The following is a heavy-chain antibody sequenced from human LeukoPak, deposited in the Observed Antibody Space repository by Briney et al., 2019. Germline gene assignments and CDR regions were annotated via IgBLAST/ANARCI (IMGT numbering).Heavy chain of an antibody. D-gene: IGHD1-7*01. CDR2: ISGVGGNT. CDR3: AKGPKLGGRFHCDS. CDR1: GFTFNNYA. Sequence: PGGSLRLSCAASGFTFNNYALSWVRQAPGKGLEWISAISGVGGNTYYADSVKGRFTISSDISKNTLYLQMNSLRVEDSAVYYCAKGPKLGGRFHCDSWGQGTLVTVSS. J-gene: IGHJ4*02. V-gene: IGHV3-23*01.